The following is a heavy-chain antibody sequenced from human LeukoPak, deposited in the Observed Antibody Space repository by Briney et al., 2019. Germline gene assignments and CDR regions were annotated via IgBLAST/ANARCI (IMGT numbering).Heavy chain of an antibody. V-gene: IGHV4-30-4*01. CDR2: IYYSGST. CDR1: GDSISIVDYY. Sequence: SQTLSLTCTVSGDSISIVDYYWSWIRHPPGKGLEWIGYIYYSGSTYYSPSLKSRVSMSVDTSKNQFSLELSSVTAADTAVYYCARDTRSWGQGTLVTVSS. CDR3: ARDTRS. J-gene: IGHJ5*02.